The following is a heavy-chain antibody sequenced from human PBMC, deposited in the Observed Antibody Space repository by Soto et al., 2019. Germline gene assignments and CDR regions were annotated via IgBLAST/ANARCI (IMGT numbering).Heavy chain of an antibody. Sequence: SETLSLTCAVYGGSFSGYYWSWIRQPPGKGLEWIGEINHSGSTNYNPSRKSRVTISVDTSKNQFSLKLSSVTAADTAVYYWGRGAVVLRFLEWLCNRLDPLDVWGQGTTVPVSS. CDR3: GRGAVVLRFLEWLCNRLDPLDV. CDR1: GGSFSGYY. V-gene: IGHV4-34*01. CDR2: INHSGST. D-gene: IGHD3-3*01. J-gene: IGHJ6*02.